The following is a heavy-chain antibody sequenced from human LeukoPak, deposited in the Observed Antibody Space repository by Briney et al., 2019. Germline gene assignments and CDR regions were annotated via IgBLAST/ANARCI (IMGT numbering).Heavy chain of an antibody. CDR3: AAKGNGYTGSYVFAH. J-gene: IGHJ4*02. CDR2: FFSSGYT. D-gene: IGHD1-26*01. CDR1: GFSVSSNY. Sequence: GGSLRLSCAASGFSVSSNYMSWVRQAPGKGLEWVSVFFSSGYTKYADSVKGRFTISRDNSENTLDLQMNSLRAEDTAVYYCAAKGNGYTGSYVFAHWGQGILVTVAS. V-gene: IGHV3-66*01.